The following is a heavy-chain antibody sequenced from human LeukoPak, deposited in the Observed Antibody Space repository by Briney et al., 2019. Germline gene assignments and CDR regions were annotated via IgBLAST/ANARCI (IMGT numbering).Heavy chain of an antibody. J-gene: IGHJ4*02. V-gene: IGHV3-7*01. CDR3: ARDFRNAGDY. CDR2: IKQDGSEK. CDR1: GFSFSRYW. D-gene: IGHD1-14*01. Sequence: GGSLRLSCAASGFSFSRYWMNRVRQAPGKGLEWLAIIKQDGSEKYYVDSVKGRFTISRDNAKNSLYLQMNSLRAEDTAVYYCARDFRNAGDYWGQGTLVTVSS.